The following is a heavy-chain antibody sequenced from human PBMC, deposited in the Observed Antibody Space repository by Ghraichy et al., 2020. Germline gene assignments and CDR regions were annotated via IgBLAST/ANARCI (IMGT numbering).Heavy chain of an antibody. CDR2: IKPDGSEK. J-gene: IGHJ4*02. CDR1: GFTFSTYW. V-gene: IGHV3-7*01. D-gene: IGHD3-22*01. CDR3: ARIYYDSSGYYN. Sequence: GGSLRLSCAVSGFTFSTYWMSWVRQALGKRLEWVANIKPDGSEKFYVDSVKGRFTISRDNAKNSLYLEMNSLRAEDTAVYYCARIYYDSSGYYNWGQGTLVTVSS.